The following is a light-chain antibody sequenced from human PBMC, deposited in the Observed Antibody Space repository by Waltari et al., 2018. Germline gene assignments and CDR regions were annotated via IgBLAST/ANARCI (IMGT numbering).Light chain of an antibody. J-gene: IGLJ3*02. CDR1: RSNIGNNY. CDR2: RNN. Sequence: QSVLTQPPSASGTPGQRVTISCSGSRSNIGNNYVYWYQQPPGTAPKLRIDRNNQRPSGVPDRFSGSKSGTSASLAISGLRSEDEADYYCAVWDDSLSGRVFGGGTKVTVL. V-gene: IGLV1-47*01. CDR3: AVWDDSLSGRV.